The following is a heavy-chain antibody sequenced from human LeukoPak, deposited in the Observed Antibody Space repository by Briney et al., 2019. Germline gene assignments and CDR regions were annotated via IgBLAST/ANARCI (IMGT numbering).Heavy chain of an antibody. V-gene: IGHV4-34*01. D-gene: IGHD3-3*01. CDR1: GGSFSGYY. Sequence: SETLSLTCAVYGGSFSGYYWSWIRQPPGKGLEWIGEINHSGSTNYNPSPKSRVTISVDTSKNQFSLKLSSVTAADTAVYYCARAPITIFGVVIRKKHAFDIWGQGTMVTVSS. CDR3: ARAPITIFGVVIRKKHAFDI. J-gene: IGHJ3*02. CDR2: INHSGST.